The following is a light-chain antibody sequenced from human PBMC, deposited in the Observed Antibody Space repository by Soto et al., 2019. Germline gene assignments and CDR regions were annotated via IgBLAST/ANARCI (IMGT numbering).Light chain of an antibody. V-gene: IGLV2-14*01. CDR3: SSYTSSSTYV. J-gene: IGLJ1*01. Sequence: QSVLTQPASVSGSPGQSITISCTGTSSDVGGYNYVSWYQQHPGEAPKLVIYDVSNRPSGVSNRFSGSKSGNTASLTISGLQAEDEAYYYCSSYTSSSTYVFGTGTKLTVL. CDR1: SSDVGGYNY. CDR2: DVS.